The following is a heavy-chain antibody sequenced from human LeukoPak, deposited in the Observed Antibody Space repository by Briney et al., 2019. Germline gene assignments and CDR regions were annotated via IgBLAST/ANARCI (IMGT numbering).Heavy chain of an antibody. D-gene: IGHD3-9*01. V-gene: IGHV4-30-2*01. Sequence: SQTLSLTCAVSGGSISSGGYSWSWIRQPPGKGLEWIGYIYHSGSTYCNPSLKSRVTISVDRSKNQFSLKLSSVTAADTAVYYCARSPYYDILTGYPNWFDPWGQGTLVTVSS. CDR2: IYHSGST. CDR3: ARSPYYDILTGYPNWFDP. CDR1: GGSISSGGYS. J-gene: IGHJ5*02.